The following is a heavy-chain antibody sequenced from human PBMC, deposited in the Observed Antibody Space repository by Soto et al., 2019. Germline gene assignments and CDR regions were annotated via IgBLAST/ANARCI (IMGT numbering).Heavy chain of an antibody. J-gene: IGHJ6*02. CDR1: GGTFNSYA. V-gene: IGHV1-69*06. Sequence: QVQLVQSGAEVKKPGSSVKVSCKASGGTFNSYAISWVRQAPGQGLEWMGGIIPIFGTANYAQKFQGRVTISADKSTSTVYMELSSLRSEDTAVYYCARALYSNYNYYYYCMDVWGQGTTVTVSS. CDR3: ARALYSNYNYYYYCMDV. CDR2: IIPIFGTA. D-gene: IGHD4-4*01.